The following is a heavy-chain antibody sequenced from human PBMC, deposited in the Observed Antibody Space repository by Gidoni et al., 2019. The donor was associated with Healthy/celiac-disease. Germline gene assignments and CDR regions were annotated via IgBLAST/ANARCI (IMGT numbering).Heavy chain of an antibody. V-gene: IGHV3-30*04. CDR1: GFPFSSYA. J-gene: IGHJ4*02. D-gene: IGHD4-17*01. Sequence: QVQLVESGGGVVQPGRSLRLSCAASGFPFSSYAMHWVRQAPGKGLEWVAVISYDGSNKYYADSVKGRFTISRDNSKNTLYLQMNSLRAEDTAVYYCARVRGDYVGYFDYWGQGTLVTVSS. CDR3: ARVRGDYVGYFDY. CDR2: ISYDGSNK.